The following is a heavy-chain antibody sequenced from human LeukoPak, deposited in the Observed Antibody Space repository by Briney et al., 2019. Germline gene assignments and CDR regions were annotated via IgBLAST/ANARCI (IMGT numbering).Heavy chain of an antibody. J-gene: IGHJ4*02. D-gene: IGHD1-1*01. Sequence: ETLSLTCTVSGGSISNNNYYWAWIRQPPGKGLECIGSIYYSGSPYYNPSLKSRVTISVDTSKNQFSLRLSSVTAADTAVYYCATWRTAKTGFDYWGQGTLVTVSS. CDR1: GGSISNNNYY. CDR2: IYYSGSP. V-gene: IGHV4-39*01. CDR3: ATWRTAKTGFDY.